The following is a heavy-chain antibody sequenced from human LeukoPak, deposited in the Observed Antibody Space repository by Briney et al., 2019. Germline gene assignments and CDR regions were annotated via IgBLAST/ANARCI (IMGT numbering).Heavy chain of an antibody. CDR3: AKRLFCGGSNCPHAFDI. D-gene: IGHD2-21*01. CDR2: ITKSGGST. J-gene: IGHJ3*02. CDR1: GFIFSNYG. Sequence: PGGSLRLSCAASGFIFSNYGVSWVRQAPGKGLEWVSTITKSGGSTYYAESVKGRLTISRDNSKDTVYVQMSSLRAEDTAVYFCAKRLFCGGSNCPHAFDIWGQGTMVTVSS. V-gene: IGHV3-23*01.